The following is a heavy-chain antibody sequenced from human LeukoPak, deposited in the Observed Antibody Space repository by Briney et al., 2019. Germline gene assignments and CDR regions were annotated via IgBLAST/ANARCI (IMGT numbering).Heavy chain of an antibody. CDR2: ICSDGTNK. J-gene: IGHJ4*02. D-gene: IGHD4-11*01. CDR1: GFTFNHYG. CDR3: ARDAQRGFDYSNSLQY. V-gene: IGHV3-33*01. Sequence: PGGSLRLSCAAAGFTFNHYGMHWVRQAPGRGLEWVSVICSDGTNKYYAPSVKGRFTISRDDFDKTVYLQMSSLRPDDTGVYYCARDAQRGFDYSNSLQYWGQGTPVTVST.